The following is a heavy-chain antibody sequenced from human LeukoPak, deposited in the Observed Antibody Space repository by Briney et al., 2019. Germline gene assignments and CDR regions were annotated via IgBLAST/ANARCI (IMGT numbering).Heavy chain of an antibody. CDR1: GGTFSSYA. D-gene: IGHD2-2*01. CDR2: IIPIFGTA. Sequence: SVKVSCKASGGTFSSYAISWVRQAPGQGLEWMGGIIPIFGTANYAQKFQGRVTTTADKSTSTAYMELSSLRSEDTAVYYCAREGGTNCSSTSCYALNWFDPWGQGTLVTVSS. J-gene: IGHJ5*02. V-gene: IGHV1-69*06. CDR3: AREGGTNCSSTSCYALNWFDP.